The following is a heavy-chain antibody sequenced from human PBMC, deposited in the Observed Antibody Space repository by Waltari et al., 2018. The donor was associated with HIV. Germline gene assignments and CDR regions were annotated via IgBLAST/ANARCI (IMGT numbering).Heavy chain of an antibody. D-gene: IGHD5-12*01. V-gene: IGHV3-7*01. Sequence: EVQLVESGGGLVQPGGSVRLSCAASGFTFSTYWMSWVRKAPGKGLEWVANIKQDGSEKYYVDSVKCRFTISRDNTKNSLYLQMNSLRAEDTAVYYCARDHTWLHSDSWGQGTLVTVSS. CDR3: ARDHTWLHSDS. CDR2: IKQDGSEK. J-gene: IGHJ4*02. CDR1: GFTFSTYW.